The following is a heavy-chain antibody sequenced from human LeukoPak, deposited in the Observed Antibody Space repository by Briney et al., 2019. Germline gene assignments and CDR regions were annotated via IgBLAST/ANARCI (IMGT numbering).Heavy chain of an antibody. Sequence: SETLSLTCAVYGGSFSGYYWSWIRQPPGKGLEWIGEINHSGSTNYNPSLKSRVTISVDTSKNQFSLKLSSVTAADTAVYYCARVGGRRDGYNLDYWGQGTLVTVSS. CDR1: GGSFSGYY. D-gene: IGHD5-24*01. CDR2: INHSGST. V-gene: IGHV4-34*01. J-gene: IGHJ4*02. CDR3: ARVGGRRDGYNLDY.